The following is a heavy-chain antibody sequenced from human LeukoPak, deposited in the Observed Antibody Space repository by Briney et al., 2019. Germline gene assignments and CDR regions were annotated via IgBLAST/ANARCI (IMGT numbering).Heavy chain of an antibody. CDR3: AKDRPSINSGWYSRYFDY. J-gene: IGHJ4*02. CDR2: ISGSGGST. D-gene: IGHD6-19*01. CDR1: GFTFSSYA. V-gene: IGHV3-23*01. Sequence: GGSLRLSCVASGFTFSSYAMSWVRQAPGKGLEWVSAISGSGGSTYYADSVKGRFTISRDNSKNTLYLQMNSLRAEDTAVYYCAKDRPSINSGWYSRYFDYWGQGTLVTVSS.